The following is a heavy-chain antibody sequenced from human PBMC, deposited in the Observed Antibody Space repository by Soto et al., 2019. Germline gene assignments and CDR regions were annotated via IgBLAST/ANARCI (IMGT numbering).Heavy chain of an antibody. J-gene: IGHJ4*02. CDR1: GYTFTSYD. CDR3: ARGSITIFGVVLTNFAY. Sequence: ASVKVSCKASGYTFTSYDINWVRQATGQGLEWMGWMNPNSGNTGYAQKFQGRVTMTRNTSISTAYMELSSLRSEDTAVYYCARGSITIFGVVLTNFAYWGQGTLVTVSS. CDR2: MNPNSGNT. D-gene: IGHD3-3*01. V-gene: IGHV1-8*01.